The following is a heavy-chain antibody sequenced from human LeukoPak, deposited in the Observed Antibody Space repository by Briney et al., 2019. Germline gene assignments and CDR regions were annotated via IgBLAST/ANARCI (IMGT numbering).Heavy chain of an antibody. D-gene: IGHD2-2*01. Sequence: SQTLSLTCTVSGGSISSGGYHWSWIRQHPGKGLEWIGYIYYSGSTYYNPSLKSRVTISVDTSKNQFSLKLSSVTAADTAVYYCARGEEEVPAAANNWFDPWGQGTLVTVSS. V-gene: IGHV4-31*03. CDR1: GGSISSGGYH. J-gene: IGHJ5*02. CDR3: ARGEEEVPAAANNWFDP. CDR2: IYYSGST.